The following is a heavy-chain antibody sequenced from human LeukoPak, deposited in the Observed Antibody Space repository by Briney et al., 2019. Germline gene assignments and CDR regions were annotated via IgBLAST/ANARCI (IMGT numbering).Heavy chain of an antibody. J-gene: IGHJ4*02. Sequence: ASVKVSCKASGVTFSSYAISWVRQAPGQGLEWMGRIIPIFGTANYAQKFQGRATITTDESTSTAYMERSSLRSEHTAVYYCARVVTAATSTGYFDYWGQGTLVTVSS. CDR3: ARVVTAATSTGYFDY. V-gene: IGHV1-69*05. CDR1: GVTFSSYA. CDR2: IIPIFGTA. D-gene: IGHD2-15*01.